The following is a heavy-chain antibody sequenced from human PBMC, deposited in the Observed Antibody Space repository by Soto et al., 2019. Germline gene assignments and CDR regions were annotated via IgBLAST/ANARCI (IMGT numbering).Heavy chain of an antibody. V-gene: IGHV1-2*02. D-gene: IGHD2-15*01. CDR3: ASEDCRNTNCLKGFDY. J-gene: IGHJ4*02. CDR2: INPKSGGP. CDR1: GYTFTSYA. Sequence: ASVKVSCKASGYTFTSYAMHWVRQAPGQGFEWVGGINPKSGGPKYVPKFQGRVTVTRDTSTSTAYMELNRLTSDDTAVYYCASEDCRNTNCLKGFDYWGQGTLVTVSS.